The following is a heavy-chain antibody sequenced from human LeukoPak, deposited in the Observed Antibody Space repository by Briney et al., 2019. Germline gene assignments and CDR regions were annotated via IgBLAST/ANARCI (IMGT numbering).Heavy chain of an antibody. CDR1: GFTLSIYG. CDR2: IENDASEK. CDR3: AKEGHCRCTTCFNTNAFYI. Sequence: GGSLRLSCAASGFTLSIYGMHWVRQAPGKGLEWVAFIENDASEKKYVDSVKGRFTISRDNSKNTLYLQMNSLTAEDTAVYYCAKEGHCRCTTCFNTNAFYIWGQGTLVTVSS. D-gene: IGHD2-2*01. J-gene: IGHJ3*02. V-gene: IGHV3-30*02.